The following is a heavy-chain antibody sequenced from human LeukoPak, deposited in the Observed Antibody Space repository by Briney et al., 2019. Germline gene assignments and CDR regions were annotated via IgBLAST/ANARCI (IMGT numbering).Heavy chain of an antibody. J-gene: IGHJ4*02. Sequence: PGGSLRLSCAASGFTFSSYAMHWVRQAPGKGLEWVAVISYDGSNKYYADSVKGRFTISRDNSKNTLYLQMNSLRAEDTAVYYCAKARDRVRITMIVVVTPVLDYWGQGTLVTVSS. CDR3: AKARDRVRITMIVVVTPVLDY. CDR2: ISYDGSNK. CDR1: GFTFSSYA. D-gene: IGHD3-22*01. V-gene: IGHV3-30-3*01.